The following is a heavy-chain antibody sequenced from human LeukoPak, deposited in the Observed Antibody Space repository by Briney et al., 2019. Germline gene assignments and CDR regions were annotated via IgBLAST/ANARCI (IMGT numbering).Heavy chain of an antibody. V-gene: IGHV5-51*01. CDR1: GYSFTSYW. J-gene: IGHJ6*03. D-gene: IGHD3-16*01. CDR3: ARGGGIYYSYMDV. Sequence: GECLKISCKGAGYSFTSYWIAWVRQMPGKGLEWMGIIYPDDSDTRYRPSFQGQVTISADKSISTAYLQWNTLKASDTAMYYCARGGGIYYSYMDVWGKGTTVTVSS. CDR2: IYPDDSDT.